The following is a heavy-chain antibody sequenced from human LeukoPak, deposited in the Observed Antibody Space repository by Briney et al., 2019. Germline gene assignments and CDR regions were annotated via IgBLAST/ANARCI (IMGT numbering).Heavy chain of an antibody. CDR3: ARDDIRSGILASAGVRY. CDR1: GDSIGNFY. CDR2: IHFSGST. Sequence: PSETLSLTCTVSGDSIGNFYWSWIRQSPEKGLEWIACIHFSGSTNYNPSLKSRVTISVDTSKNQFSLKLSSVTAADTAVYYCARDDIRSGILASAGVRYWGQGTLVTVSS. J-gene: IGHJ4*02. D-gene: IGHD2-15*01. V-gene: IGHV4-59*12.